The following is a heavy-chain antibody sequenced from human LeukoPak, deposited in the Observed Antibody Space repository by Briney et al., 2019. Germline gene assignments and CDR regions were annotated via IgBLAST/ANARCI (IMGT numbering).Heavy chain of an antibody. CDR2: INHSGST. CDR3: ARLTIRRAFDI. V-gene: IGHV4-34*01. CDR1: GGSFSGYY. Sequence: SETLSLTCAVYGGSFSGYYWSWIRQPPGKGLEWIGEINHSGSTNYNPSLKSRVTISVDTSKNQFSLKLSSVTAADTAVYYCARLTIRRAFDIWGQGTMVTVSS. J-gene: IGHJ3*02. D-gene: IGHD3-10*01.